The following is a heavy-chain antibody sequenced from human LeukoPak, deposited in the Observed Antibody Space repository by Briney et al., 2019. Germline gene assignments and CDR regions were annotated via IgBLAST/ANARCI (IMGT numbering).Heavy chain of an antibody. D-gene: IGHD6-19*01. V-gene: IGHV5-51*01. J-gene: IGHJ5*02. CDR3: TIAVQGTTWFDP. CDR2: IYFGDSTT. CDR1: GYTFTTYW. Sequence: GESLKISCKASGYTFTTYWIGWVRQMPGKGLEWMGIIYFGDSTTKYSPSFQGQVTISADKSITTAYLQWSSLKASDTAIYYCTIAVQGTTWFDPWGQGTLVTVSS.